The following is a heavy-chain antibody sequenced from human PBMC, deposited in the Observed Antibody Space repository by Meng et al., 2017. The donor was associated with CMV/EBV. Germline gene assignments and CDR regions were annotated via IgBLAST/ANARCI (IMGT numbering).Heavy chain of an antibody. CDR1: TFTLSNHG. CDR3: TKDQGISGYSMDV. Sequence: GGSLRLSCSSSTFTLSNHGMNWVRQAPGKGLEWLSHINRGDSVIAYADSVRGRFTISRDIAKNSLYLQMNSLRVEDTALYYCTKDQGISGYSMDVWGQGTTVTVSS. V-gene: IGHV3-48*03. D-gene: IGHD3-3*01. CDR2: INRGDSVI. J-gene: IGHJ6*02.